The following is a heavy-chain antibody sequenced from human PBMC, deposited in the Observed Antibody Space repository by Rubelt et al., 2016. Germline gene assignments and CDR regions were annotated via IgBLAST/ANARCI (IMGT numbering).Heavy chain of an antibody. CDR1: GFTYTYST. CDR2: ISGNGGST. CDR3: AKGHSNLDY. V-gene: IGHV3-23*01. J-gene: IGHJ4*02. Sequence: ASGFTYTYSTMTWVRQAPGKGLEWVSAISGNGGSTYYADSVRGRFTISKDNSRNTLYLQMNSLRAEDTAVYYCAKGHSNLDYWGQGTLVTVSS. D-gene: IGHD6-13*01.